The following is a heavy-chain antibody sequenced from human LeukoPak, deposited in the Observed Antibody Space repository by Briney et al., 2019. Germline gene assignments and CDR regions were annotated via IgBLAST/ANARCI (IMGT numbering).Heavy chain of an antibody. D-gene: IGHD1-26*01. CDR3: AKDVGATSDDAFDI. V-gene: IGHV3-9*01. CDR2: ISWNSGSI. Sequence: PGGSLRLSCAAYGFTFDDYAMHWVRQAPGKGLEWVSGISWNSGSIGYADSVKGRFTISRDNAKNSLYLQMNSLRAEDTALYYCAKDVGATSDDAFDIWGQGTMVTVSS. J-gene: IGHJ3*02. CDR1: GFTFDDYA.